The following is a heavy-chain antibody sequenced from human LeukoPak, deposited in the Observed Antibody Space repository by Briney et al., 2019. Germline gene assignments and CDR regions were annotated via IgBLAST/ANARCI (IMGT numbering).Heavy chain of an antibody. J-gene: IGHJ6*03. CDR2: IHYSGSS. CDR3: ARGVREYDSSGYYFVDYYYLDV. Sequence: SETLSLTCTVSGGSISSGNYYWGWIRQPPGKGLEWIGSIHYSGSSYYNPSLRSRVTISIDTFRNQFSLQLSSVTAADTAVYYCARGVREYDSSGYYFVDYYYLDVWGKGTMVTISS. D-gene: IGHD3-22*01. CDR1: GGSISSGNYY. V-gene: IGHV4-39*07.